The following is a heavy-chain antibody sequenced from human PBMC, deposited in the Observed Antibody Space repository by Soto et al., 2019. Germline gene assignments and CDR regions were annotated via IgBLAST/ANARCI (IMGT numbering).Heavy chain of an antibody. CDR1: GDSVSSNSAA. CDR2: TYYRSKWYN. Sequence: QVPLQQSGPGLVKPSQTLSLTCAISGDSVSSNSAAWNWIRQSPSRGLEWLGRTYYRSKWYNDYAVSVKSRITINPDTSKNQFSLQLNSVTPEDTAVYYCARTTYDFWSGYYESWFDPWGQGTLVTVSS. D-gene: IGHD3-3*01. CDR3: ARTTYDFWSGYYESWFDP. J-gene: IGHJ5*02. V-gene: IGHV6-1*01.